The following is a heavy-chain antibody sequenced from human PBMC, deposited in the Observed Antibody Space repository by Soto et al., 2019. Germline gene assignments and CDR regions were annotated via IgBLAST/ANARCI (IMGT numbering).Heavy chain of an antibody. Sequence: EVQLLESGGGLVQPGESLRLSCEAAGFTFSSYAMSWVRQAPGKGLEWVSGISGSGSSTYYADSVKGRFTISRDNPKNNLYLQMNSLRAEDTAVYYCAKRDSSGWTPRADYWGQGTLVTVSS. CDR3: AKRDSSGWTPRADY. D-gene: IGHD6-19*01. CDR1: GFTFSSYA. V-gene: IGHV3-23*01. CDR2: ISGSGSST. J-gene: IGHJ4*02.